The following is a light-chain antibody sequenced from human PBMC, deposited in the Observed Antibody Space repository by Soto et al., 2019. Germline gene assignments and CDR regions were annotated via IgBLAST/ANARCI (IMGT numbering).Light chain of an antibody. V-gene: IGLV2-14*01. CDR2: EVN. J-gene: IGLJ3*02. CDR3: SSFTSTSTQV. CDR1: SSDVGGYNY. Sequence: QSALTQPASVSGSPGQTITISCTGSSSDVGGYNYVSWYQQHPGKAPKLMIYEVNNQPSGVSNRFSGSKSDNTASLTISGLQAEDEADYYCSSFTSTSTQVLGGGTKLTVL.